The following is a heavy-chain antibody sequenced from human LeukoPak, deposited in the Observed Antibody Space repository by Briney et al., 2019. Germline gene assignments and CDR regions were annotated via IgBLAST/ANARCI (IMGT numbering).Heavy chain of an antibody. CDR3: ARMPDSSSWARPFDY. CDR1: GYSISSSNW. CDR2: IYYSGST. Sequence: ESSETLSLTCAVSGYSISSSNWWGWIRQPPGKGLEWIGYIYYSGSTNYNPSLKSRVTMSVDTSKNQFSLKLSSVTALDTAVYYCARMPDSSSWARPFDYWGQGTLVTVSS. V-gene: IGHV4-28*06. D-gene: IGHD6-13*01. J-gene: IGHJ4*02.